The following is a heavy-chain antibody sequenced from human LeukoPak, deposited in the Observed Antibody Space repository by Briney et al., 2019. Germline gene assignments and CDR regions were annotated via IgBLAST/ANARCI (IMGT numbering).Heavy chain of an antibody. D-gene: IGHD3-22*01. J-gene: IGHJ3*02. V-gene: IGHV1-2*02. Sequence: ASVKVSCKASGYTFTGYYMHWVRQAPGQGLEWMGWINPNSGGTNYAQKFQGRVTMTRDTSISTAYMELSRLRSDDTAVYYCARWDYDSSGYYPAFDIWGQGTMVTVSS. CDR3: ARWDYDSSGYYPAFDI. CDR1: GYTFTGYY. CDR2: INPNSGGT.